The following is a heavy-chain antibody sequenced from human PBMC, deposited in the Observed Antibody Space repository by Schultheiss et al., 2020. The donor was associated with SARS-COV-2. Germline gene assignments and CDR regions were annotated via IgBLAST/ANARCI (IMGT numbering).Heavy chain of an antibody. Sequence: GGSLRLSCAASGFTFSSYSMNWVRQAPGKGLEWVSSISSSSSYIYYADSVKGRFTISRDNSKNSLYLQMNSLRAEDTAVYYCASAPFGYYDSSGYYGYYYYYMDVWGKGTTVTVSS. CDR1: GFTFSSYS. D-gene: IGHD3-22*01. CDR3: ASAPFGYYDSSGYYGYYYYYMDV. V-gene: IGHV3-21*01. J-gene: IGHJ6*03. CDR2: ISSSSSYI.